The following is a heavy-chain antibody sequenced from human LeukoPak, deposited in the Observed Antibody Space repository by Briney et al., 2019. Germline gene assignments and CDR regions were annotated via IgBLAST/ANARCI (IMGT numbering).Heavy chain of an antibody. D-gene: IGHD3-22*01. J-gene: IGHJ4*02. V-gene: IGHV4-61*02. Sequence: SETLSLTCTVSGDSISSGSYYWSWIRQPAGKGLEWIGRIYTSGSTNYDPSLKSRVTISVDTSKNQFSLKLSSVTAADTAVYYCARDISRYYYDSSGWFDYWGQGTLVTVSS. CDR3: ARDISRYYYDSSGWFDY. CDR1: GDSISSGSYY. CDR2: IYTSGST.